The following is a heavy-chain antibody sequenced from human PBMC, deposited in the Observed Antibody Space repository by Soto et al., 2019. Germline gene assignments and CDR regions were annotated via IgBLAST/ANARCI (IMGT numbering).Heavy chain of an antibody. Sequence: QLQLQESGPGLVKPSETLSLTCTVSGGSISSRNYCWGWIRQPPGKGLEWIGTRYYSGSIYYNPSLKSRVTIFADTSKNQFPLKLSSVTAADPSVYYCAREVVSLAPRHYHYSRDVWGQGTTVTVSS. CDR2: RYYSGSI. CDR3: AREVVSLAPRHYHYSRDV. CDR1: GGSISSRNYC. J-gene: IGHJ6*02. V-gene: IGHV4-39*02. D-gene: IGHD2-21*01.